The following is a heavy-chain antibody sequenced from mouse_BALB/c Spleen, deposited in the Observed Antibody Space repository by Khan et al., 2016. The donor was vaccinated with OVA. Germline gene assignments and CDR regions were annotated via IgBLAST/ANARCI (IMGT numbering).Heavy chain of an antibody. CDR3: ASGITYYYAMDY. V-gene: IGHV1-87*01. CDR1: GYTFTSYW. J-gene: IGHJ4*01. Sequence: VQLQQSGAELARPGASVKLSCNASGYTFTSYWMQWVKQRPGQGLDWIGAIYPGDGYTRYTQKFSGQATLTADKSSSTAYKQLSSLASEDSAVYYCASGITYYYAMDYWGQGTSVTVSA. CDR2: IYPGDGYT.